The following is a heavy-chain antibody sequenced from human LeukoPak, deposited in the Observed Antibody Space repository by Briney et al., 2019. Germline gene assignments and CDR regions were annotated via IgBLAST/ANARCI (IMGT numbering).Heavy chain of an antibody. V-gene: IGHV1-18*01. CDR2: ISAYNGNT. D-gene: IGHD3-9*01. CDR3: ARDLPSYYDILTGPHTYYYYGMDV. J-gene: IGHJ6*02. CDR1: GYTFTSYG. Sequence: ASVKVSCKASGYTFTSYGISWVRQAPGQGLEWMGWISAYNGNTNYAQKLQGRVTMTTDTSTGTAYMELRSLRSDDTAVYYCARDLPSYYDILTGPHTYYYYGMDVWGRGTTVTVSS.